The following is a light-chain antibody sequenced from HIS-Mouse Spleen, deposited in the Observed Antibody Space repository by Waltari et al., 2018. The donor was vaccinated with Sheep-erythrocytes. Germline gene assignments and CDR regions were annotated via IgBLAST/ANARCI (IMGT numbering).Light chain of an antibody. CDR1: SSNIGSNP. CDR3: AAWDDSLNVLV. V-gene: IGLV1-44*01. J-gene: IGLJ3*02. CDR2: SNN. Sequence: QSVLTQPPSASGTPGQRVTISCSGISSNIGSNPVNWYQQLPGTAPKLLIYSNNQRPSGVPDRFSGSKSGTSASLAISGLQSEDEADYYCAAWDDSLNVLVFGGGTKLTVL.